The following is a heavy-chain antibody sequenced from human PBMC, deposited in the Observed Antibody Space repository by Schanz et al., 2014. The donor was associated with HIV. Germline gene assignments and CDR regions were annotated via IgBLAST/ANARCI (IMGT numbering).Heavy chain of an antibody. CDR2: ISWNSGSI. CDR3: AKDRDEGSGMVTNCYYGMDV. D-gene: IGHD5-18*01. Sequence: EVQLVESGGDLVQPGRSLRLSCAASGFTFDDYAMHWVRQVPGKGLEWVSGISWNSGSIGYGDSVKGRFTISRDNAKNSLYPSMSNVRTEDTALYYCAKDRDEGSGMVTNCYYGMDVWGQGTPVTVSS. CDR1: GFTFDDYA. V-gene: IGHV3-9*01. J-gene: IGHJ6*02.